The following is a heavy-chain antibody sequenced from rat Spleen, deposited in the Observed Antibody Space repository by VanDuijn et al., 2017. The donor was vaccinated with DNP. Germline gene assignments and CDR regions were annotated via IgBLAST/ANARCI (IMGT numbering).Heavy chain of an antibody. CDR1: GFTFSNYG. V-gene: IGHV5-22*01. CDR3: VRWNSGHFDY. J-gene: IGHJ2*01. CDR2: IFYDGTGT. Sequence: EVQLVESGGGLVQPGKSLKLSCAASGFTFSNYGMAWVRRAPKKGLEWVATIFYDGTGTYYGDSVKGRFAISRDNAKSTLYLQMNSLRSEDMATYYCVRWNSGHFDYWGQGVMVTVSS. D-gene: IGHD4-3*01.